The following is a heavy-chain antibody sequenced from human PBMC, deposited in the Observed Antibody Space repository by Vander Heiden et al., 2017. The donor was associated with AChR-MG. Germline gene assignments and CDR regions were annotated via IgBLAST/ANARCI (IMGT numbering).Heavy chain of an antibody. J-gene: IGHJ6*02. D-gene: IGHD3-3*01. CDR3: TRRWVFGVVQIYYGMDV. CDR1: GFTLGDHD. V-gene: IGHV3-49*04. Sequence: EVQLVESGGGLVQPGRSLRPSSTDSGFTLGDHDRGGVRQAPGKGLEWVGFIRSKAYGGTTEYAASVKGRFTISRDDSKSIAYLQMNSLKTEDTAVYYCTRRWVFGVVQIYYGMDVWGQGTTVTVSS. CDR2: IRSKAYGGTT.